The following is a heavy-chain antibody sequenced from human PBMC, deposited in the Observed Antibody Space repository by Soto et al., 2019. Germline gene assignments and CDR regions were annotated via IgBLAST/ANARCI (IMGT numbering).Heavy chain of an antibody. CDR2: MSHDGKNK. CDR1: GFTFSTNV. CDR3: VKDKDRTWSFDY. D-gene: IGHD2-8*02. V-gene: IGHV3-30*18. J-gene: IGHJ4*02. Sequence: GSLRLSCGASGFTFSTNVMHWVRQSPGKGLEWVAFMSHDGKNKYYVDSVKGRFTISRDNSKNTLYLQMDSLRPEDTALYYCVKDKDRTWSFDYWGQGTLVTVSS.